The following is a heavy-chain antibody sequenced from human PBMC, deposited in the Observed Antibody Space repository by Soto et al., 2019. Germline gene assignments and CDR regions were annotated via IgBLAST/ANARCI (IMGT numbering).Heavy chain of an antibody. D-gene: IGHD5-12*01. CDR3: ARHHGPTTSENWFDP. CDR1: GYTFFTYD. V-gene: IGHV1-18*01. CDR2: ISTYSGDT. J-gene: IGHJ5*02. Sequence: QVHLVQSGVEVKTPGASVKVSCQASGYTFFTYDISWVRQAPGQGLEWMGWISTYSGDTKYAQKFQGRVTMTTDTSTTTAYLELRSLRSADTAVYYCARHHGPTTSENWFDPWGPGTLVTVSS.